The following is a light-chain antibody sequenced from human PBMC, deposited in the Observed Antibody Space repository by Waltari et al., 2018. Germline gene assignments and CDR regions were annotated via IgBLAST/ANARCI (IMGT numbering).Light chain of an antibody. CDR1: SSDIGGYKY. J-gene: IGLJ3*02. CDR2: VVS. V-gene: IGLV2-14*01. Sequence: QSALTQPASVSGSPGQSITISCPGTSSDIGGYKYFSWYQQHPGKAPKLMIYVVSNRPSGVSNRFSGSKSGSTASLTISGLQSEDEADYYCSSYMNSSLVFGAGTKVTVL. CDR3: SSYMNSSLV.